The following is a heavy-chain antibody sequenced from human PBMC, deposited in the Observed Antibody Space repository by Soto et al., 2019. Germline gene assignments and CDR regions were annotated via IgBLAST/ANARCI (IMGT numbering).Heavy chain of an antibody. CDR1: GGTFSSYA. D-gene: IGHD3-9*01. CDR2: IIPIFGTA. Sequence: QVQLVQSGAEVKKPGSSVKVSCKASGGTFSSYAINWVRQAPGQGLEWMGGIIPIFGTANYAQKFQGRLTITADESTSTAYMALSSLRSEDTAVYYCAGHYDILTGDQNWGQGTLVTVSS. CDR3: AGHYDILTGDQN. V-gene: IGHV1-69*01. J-gene: IGHJ4*02.